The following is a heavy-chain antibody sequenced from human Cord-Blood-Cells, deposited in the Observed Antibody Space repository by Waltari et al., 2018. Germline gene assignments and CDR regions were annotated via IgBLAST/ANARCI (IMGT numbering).Heavy chain of an antibody. J-gene: IGHJ4*02. Sequence: QLQLQESGPGLVKPSETLSLTCTVSGGSISSSSYYWGWIRQPPGKGLEWIGRIYYSGSTYYNPSLKSRVTISVDTSKNQFSLKLSSVTAADTAVYYCARSGPRSYFDYWGQGTLVTVSS. CDR2: IYYSGST. V-gene: IGHV4-39*01. D-gene: IGHD3-10*01. CDR1: GGSISSSSYY. CDR3: ARSGPRSYFDY.